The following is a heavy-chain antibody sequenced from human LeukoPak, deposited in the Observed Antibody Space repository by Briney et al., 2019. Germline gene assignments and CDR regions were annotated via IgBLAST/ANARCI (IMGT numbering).Heavy chain of an antibody. Sequence: GGSLRLSSAASGFTFNTYPMHWVRQAPGKGLEWVSIITYDGSDKYYADSVKGRFTISRDNSKSTLSLQMTSLRAEDTALYYCARDLHYYVAMDVWGQGTTVTVSS. V-gene: IGHV3-30-3*01. CDR3: ARDLHYYVAMDV. J-gene: IGHJ6*02. CDR1: GFTFNTYP. D-gene: IGHD3-10*02. CDR2: ITYDGSDK.